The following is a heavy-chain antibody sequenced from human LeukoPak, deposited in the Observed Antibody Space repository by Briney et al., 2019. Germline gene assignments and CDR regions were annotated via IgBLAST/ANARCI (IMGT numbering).Heavy chain of an antibody. CDR1: GFTVSNNY. J-gene: IGHJ3*02. V-gene: IGHV3-66*01. CDR3: ARGLAVGGTGVWAFDI. D-gene: IGHD1-26*01. Sequence: PGGSLRLSCAASGFTVSNNYMSWVRQAPGKGLEWVSVIYKVGNTFYADFVKGRFTISRDDSKNTLYLHMNSLRAEDTALYYCARGLAVGGTGVWAFDIWGQGTMVSVSS. CDR2: IYKVGNT.